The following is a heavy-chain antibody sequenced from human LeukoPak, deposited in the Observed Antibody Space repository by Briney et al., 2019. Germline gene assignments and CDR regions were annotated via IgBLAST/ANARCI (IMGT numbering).Heavy chain of an antibody. CDR2: IYYSGST. Sequence: SETLSLTCTVSGGSISSYYWSWIRQPPGKGLEWIGYIYYSGSTNYNPSLKSRVTISVDTSKNQFSLKLSSVTAADTAVYYCARETPGGWLSIDYWGQGTLITVSS. D-gene: IGHD3-9*01. V-gene: IGHV4-59*01. CDR1: GGSISSYY. CDR3: ARETPGGWLSIDY. J-gene: IGHJ4*02.